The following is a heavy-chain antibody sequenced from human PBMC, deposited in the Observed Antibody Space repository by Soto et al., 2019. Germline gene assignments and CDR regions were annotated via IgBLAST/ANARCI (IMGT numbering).Heavy chain of an antibody. Sequence: QVQLVESGGGVVQPGRSLRLSCAASGFTFGSYGMHWVRQAPGKGLEWVAVISYDGSNKYYADSVKGRFTISRDNSKNTLYLQMNSLRAEDTAVYYCANVGYDLDYYYGMDVWGQGTTVTVSS. CDR1: GFTFGSYG. V-gene: IGHV3-30*18. J-gene: IGHJ6*02. CDR2: ISYDGSNK. D-gene: IGHD5-12*01. CDR3: ANVGYDLDYYYGMDV.